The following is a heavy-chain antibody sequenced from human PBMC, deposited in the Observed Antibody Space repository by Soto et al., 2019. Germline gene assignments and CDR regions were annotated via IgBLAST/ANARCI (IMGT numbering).Heavy chain of an antibody. CDR3: ARGPQGYDYIWGSLADY. Sequence: FSFTASGFTFSAYDMHWVRQAPGKGLEWVAAISYDGSDRYYADSVRGRFTISRDNATNSLYLQMNSLRAEDTAVYYCARGPQGYDYIWGSLADYWGQGTLVTVSS. CDR1: GFTFSAYD. CDR2: ISYDGSDR. D-gene: IGHD3-16*01. J-gene: IGHJ4*02. V-gene: IGHV3-30*03.